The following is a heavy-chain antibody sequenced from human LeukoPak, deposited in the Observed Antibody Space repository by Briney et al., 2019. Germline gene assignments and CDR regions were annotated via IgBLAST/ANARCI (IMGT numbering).Heavy chain of an antibody. V-gene: IGHV3-30-3*01. CDR1: GFTFSSYA. Sequence: GGSLRLSCAASGFTFSSYAMHWVRQAPGKGLEWVAVISYDGSNKYYADSVKGRFTISRDNSKNTLYLQMNSLRAEDTAVYYCARGAPLYDILTGFDYWGQGTLVTVSS. J-gene: IGHJ4*02. CDR3: ARGAPLYDILTGFDY. CDR2: ISYDGSNK. D-gene: IGHD3-9*01.